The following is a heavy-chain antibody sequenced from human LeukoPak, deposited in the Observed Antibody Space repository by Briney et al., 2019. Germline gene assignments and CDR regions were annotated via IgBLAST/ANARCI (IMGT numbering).Heavy chain of an antibody. D-gene: IGHD2-2*01. CDR1: GGSISSYY. CDR3: ASPLGGKVPAAMVGD. V-gene: IGHV4-59*08. CDR2: IYYSGST. J-gene: IGHJ4*02. Sequence: PSETLSLTCTVSGGSISSYYWSWIRQPPGKGLEWIGYIYYSGSTNYNPSLKSRVTISVDTSKNQFSLKLSSVTAADTAVYYCASPLGGKVPAAMVGDWGQGILVTVSS.